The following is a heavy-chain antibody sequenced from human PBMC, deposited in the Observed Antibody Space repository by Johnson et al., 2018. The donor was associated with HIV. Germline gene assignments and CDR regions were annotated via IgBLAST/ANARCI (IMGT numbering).Heavy chain of an antibody. Sequence: VQLVESGGGVVQPGGYLRLSCAASGFTFSSYGMHWVRQAPGKGLEWVAFIRYDGSNKYYADSVKGRFTISRDNSKNTLYLQMNRLRAEDTAVYYCALSGGAAAYDAFDIWGQGTMVTVSS. V-gene: IGHV3-30*02. CDR1: GFTFSSYG. J-gene: IGHJ3*02. CDR3: ALSGGAAAYDAFDI. CDR2: IRYDGSNK. D-gene: IGHD6-13*01.